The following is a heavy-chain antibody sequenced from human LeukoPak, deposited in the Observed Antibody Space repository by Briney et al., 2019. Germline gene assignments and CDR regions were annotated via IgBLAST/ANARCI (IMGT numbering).Heavy chain of an antibody. J-gene: IGHJ6*03. V-gene: IGHV4-30-2*01. CDR1: GGSISSGGYY. CDR2: IYHSGST. Sequence: SQTLSLTCTASGGSISSGGYYWSWIRQPPGKGLEWIGYIYHSGSTYYNPSLKSRVTISVDRSKNQFSLKLNSVTAADTAVYYCAGSYYYYYMDVWGKGTTVTVSS. CDR3: AGSYYYYYMDV.